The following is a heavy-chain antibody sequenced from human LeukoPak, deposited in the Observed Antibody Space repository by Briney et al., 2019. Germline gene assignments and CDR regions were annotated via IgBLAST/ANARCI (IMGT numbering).Heavy chain of an antibody. V-gene: IGHV3-7*01. CDR3: ASSWGSSWYLDY. CDR1: GFIFSSYW. Sequence: PGGSLRLSCAGSGFIFSSYWMNWVRQAPGKGLEWVANIKQDGSEKYYVDSVKGRFTISRDNAKNSLYLQMNSLTAEDTAVYYCASSWGSSWYLDYWGQGTLVTVSS. J-gene: IGHJ4*02. D-gene: IGHD6-13*01. CDR2: IKQDGSEK.